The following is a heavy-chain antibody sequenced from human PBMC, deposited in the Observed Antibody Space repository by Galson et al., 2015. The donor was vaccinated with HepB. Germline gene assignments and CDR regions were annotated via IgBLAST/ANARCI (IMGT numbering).Heavy chain of an antibody. D-gene: IGHD4/OR15-4a*01. J-gene: IGHJ1*01. CDR1: GFTFSSYA. CDR3: ARDERLRLSNFQH. V-gene: IGHV3-30-3*01. CDR2: ISYDGSNK. Sequence: SLRLSCAASGFTFSSYAMHWVRQAPGKGLEWVTVISYDGSNKYYADSVKGRFTISRDNSKNTLYLQMNSLRAEDTAAYYCARDERLRLSNFQHWGQGTLVTVSS.